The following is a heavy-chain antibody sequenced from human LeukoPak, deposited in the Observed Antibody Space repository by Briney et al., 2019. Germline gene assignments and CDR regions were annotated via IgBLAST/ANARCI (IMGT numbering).Heavy chain of an antibody. J-gene: IGHJ4*01. CDR2: IYRSGST. Sequence: SSETLSLTCTVSGYSINSGYYWVWIRQPPGKGLEWIGSIYRSGSTNYNPSLKSRVTISVDTSKNQFSLKVSSVTAADTAVYYCARAPGTTFDYWGHGNMVTVSS. D-gene: IGHD4-17*01. CDR3: ARAPGTTFDY. CDR1: GYSINSGYY. V-gene: IGHV4-38-2*02.